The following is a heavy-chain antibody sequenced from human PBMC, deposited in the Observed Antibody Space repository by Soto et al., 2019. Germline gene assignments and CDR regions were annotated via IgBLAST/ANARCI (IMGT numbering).Heavy chain of an antibody. CDR3: AGDPDSHYNDSHASSYP. J-gene: IGHJ5*02. V-gene: IGHV1-69*08. D-gene: IGHD4-4*01. Sequence: QVQLVQSGAEVKKPGSSVKVSCKASGGTFSTYTITWVRQAPGQGLVWMGRIIPIIGIINYAQKFQGRVTISADKFTGTAYMELTGPRSDDTAVYYCAGDPDSHYNDSHASSYPWGQGTLVTVSS. CDR2: IIPIIGII. CDR1: GGTFSTYT.